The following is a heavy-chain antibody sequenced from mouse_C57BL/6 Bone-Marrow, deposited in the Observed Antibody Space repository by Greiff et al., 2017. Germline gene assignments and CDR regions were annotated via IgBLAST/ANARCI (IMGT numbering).Heavy chain of an antibody. CDR1: GFTFSDYG. CDR2: ISSGSSTN. V-gene: IGHV5-17*01. Sequence: EVKLMESGGGLVKPGGSLKLSCAASGFTFSDYGMHWVRQAPEKGLEWVAYISSGSSTNYYADTVKGRFTISRDNAKNTLFLQMTSLVSENTAMYYCAGYLGDYWGQGTTLTVSS. D-gene: IGHD3-3*01. CDR3: AGYLGDY. J-gene: IGHJ2*01.